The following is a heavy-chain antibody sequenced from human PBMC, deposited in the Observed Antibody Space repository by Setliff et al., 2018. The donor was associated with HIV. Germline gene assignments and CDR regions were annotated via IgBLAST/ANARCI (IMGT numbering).Heavy chain of an antibody. Sequence: SETLSLTCAVYGGSFSGYYWSWIRQPPGKGLEWIGEIIHRGSTNYNPSLKSRVTMSVDTSKNQFSLKLSSVTAADTAVYYCARRTGYAFDIWGQGTMVTV. J-gene: IGHJ3*02. CDR2: IIHRGST. V-gene: IGHV4-34*12. CDR1: GGSFSGYY. CDR3: ARRTGYAFDI.